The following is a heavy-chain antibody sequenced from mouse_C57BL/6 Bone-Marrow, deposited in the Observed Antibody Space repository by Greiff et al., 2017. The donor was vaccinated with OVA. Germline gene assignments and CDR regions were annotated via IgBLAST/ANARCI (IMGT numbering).Heavy chain of an antibody. D-gene: IGHD2-3*01. V-gene: IGHV1-53*01. Sequence: QLPGTELVKPGASVKLSCKASGYTFTSYWIHWVKQRPGQGLEWIGNINPRNGGTDYSEKFKSKATLTVDKSSSTAYMQLSSLSSEESAAYYCARGWLPYAMDYWGQGTSVTVSA. CDR1: GYTFTSYW. CDR2: INPRNGGT. J-gene: IGHJ4*01. CDR3: ARGWLPYAMDY.